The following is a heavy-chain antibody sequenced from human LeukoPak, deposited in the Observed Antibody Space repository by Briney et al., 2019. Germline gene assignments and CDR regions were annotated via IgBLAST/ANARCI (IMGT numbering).Heavy chain of an antibody. CDR3: AKGFTSSLNYYFDY. CDR1: GFTSSNFA. Sequence: GGSLRLSCAASGFTSSNFAMSWDSQAPGGGVGWVSAISDSGGSTYYADSVKGRFTISRDNSKNTLNLQMNSLRGEDTAVYYCAKGFTSSLNYYFDYWGQGTLVTVSS. CDR2: ISDSGGST. D-gene: IGHD6-13*01. V-gene: IGHV3-23*01. J-gene: IGHJ4*02.